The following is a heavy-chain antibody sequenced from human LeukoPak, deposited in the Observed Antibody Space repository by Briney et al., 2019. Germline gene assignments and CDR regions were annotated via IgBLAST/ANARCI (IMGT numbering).Heavy chain of an antibody. Sequence: GGSLRLSCAASGFTFSVYWMHWVRQAPGKGLVWVSLIKSDGSSAMYADSVKGRFSISRDNAKNTLYLQMNSLRAEDTAVYFCARELASAAFDYWGQGAPVTVSS. CDR2: IKSDGSSA. CDR3: ARELASAAFDY. D-gene: IGHD5-12*01. V-gene: IGHV3-74*03. J-gene: IGHJ4*02. CDR1: GFTFSVYW.